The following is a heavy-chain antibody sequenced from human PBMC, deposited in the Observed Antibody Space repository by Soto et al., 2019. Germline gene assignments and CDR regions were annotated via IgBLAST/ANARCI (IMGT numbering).Heavy chain of an antibody. Sequence: GGSLRLSCAASGFTFSSYAMSWVRQAPGKGLEWVSAISGSGGSTYYADSVKGRFTSSRDNSKNTLYLQMNSLGAEDTAVYYCAKDRGSYGRGYYFDYWGQGTLVTVSS. CDR1: GFTFSSYA. CDR2: ISGSGGST. J-gene: IGHJ4*02. CDR3: AKDRGSYGRGYYFDY. D-gene: IGHD5-18*01. V-gene: IGHV3-23*01.